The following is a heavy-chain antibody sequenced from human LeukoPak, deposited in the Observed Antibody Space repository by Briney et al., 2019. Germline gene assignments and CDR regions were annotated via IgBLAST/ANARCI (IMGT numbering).Heavy chain of an antibody. D-gene: IGHD6-13*01. Sequence: PSETLSLTCTVSGGSISSYYWSSIRQLGGRGLERIGRIYTSGSTNYNPPLESRATMSVDTSKNQFSLKLSSVTAADPAVYYCARASTGIAAAGTRGYFDYWGQGTLVTVSS. CDR3: ARASTGIAAAGTRGYFDY. CDR2: IYTSGST. J-gene: IGHJ4*02. V-gene: IGHV4-4*07. CDR1: GGSISSYY.